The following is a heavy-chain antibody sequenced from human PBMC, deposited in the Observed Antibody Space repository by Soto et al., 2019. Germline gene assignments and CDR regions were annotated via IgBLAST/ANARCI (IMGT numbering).Heavy chain of an antibody. Sequence: QVQLQESGPGLVKPSQTLSLTCTVSGGSISSGGYYWSWIRQHPGKGLEGIGYIYYSGSTYYNPSLKSRVNISVDTSKNQFSLKLSSVTAADTAVYYCARALGYCSSTSCSGTTRNFDYWGQGSLVTVSS. D-gene: IGHD2-2*01. V-gene: IGHV4-31*03. CDR2: IYYSGST. CDR3: ARALGYCSSTSCSGTTRNFDY. J-gene: IGHJ4*02. CDR1: GGSISSGGYY.